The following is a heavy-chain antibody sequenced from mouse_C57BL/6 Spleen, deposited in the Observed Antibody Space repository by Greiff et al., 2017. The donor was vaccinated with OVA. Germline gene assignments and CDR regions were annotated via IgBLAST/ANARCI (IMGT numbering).Heavy chain of an antibody. CDR3: VRLYDGYWYFDV. CDR1: GFSFNTYA. V-gene: IGHV10-1*01. D-gene: IGHD2-3*01. Sequence: EVQLVESGGGLVQPKGSLKLSCAASGFSFNTYAMNWVRQAPGKGLEWVARIRSKSNNYATYYADSVKDRFTISRDDSESMLYLQMNNLKTEDTAMYYCVRLYDGYWYFDVWGTGTTVTVSS. CDR2: IRSKSNNYAT. J-gene: IGHJ1*03.